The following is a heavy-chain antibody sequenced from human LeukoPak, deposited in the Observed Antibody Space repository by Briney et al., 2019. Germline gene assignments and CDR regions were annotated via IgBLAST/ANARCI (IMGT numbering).Heavy chain of an antibody. D-gene: IGHD3-10*02. J-gene: IGHJ6*04. CDR3: AELGITMIGGV. CDR1: GFTFDNYG. CDR2: VNWNGGST. Sequence: SGGSLRLSCAASGFTFDNYGMTWVRQVPGKGLEWVSGVNWNGGSTGYADSVKGRFTISRDNAKNSLYLQMNSLRAGDTAVYYCAELGITMIGGVWGKGTTVTISS. V-gene: IGHV3-20*04.